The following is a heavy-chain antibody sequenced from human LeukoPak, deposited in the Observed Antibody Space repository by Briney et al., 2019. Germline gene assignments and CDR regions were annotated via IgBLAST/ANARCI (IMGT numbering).Heavy chain of an antibody. J-gene: IGHJ4*02. V-gene: IGHV3-48*03. CDR3: ARDPTYDSSGYGAQYYFDY. Sequence: GPSLRLSCAASGFTFSSYEMNCVRQAPGKGLEWLSYISSSGSTIYYADSVKGPFTISRANAKNSLYLQMNSLRAEDTDVYYCARDPTYDSSGYGAQYYFDYWGQGTLVSVSS. CDR1: GFTFSSYE. D-gene: IGHD3-22*01. CDR2: ISSSGSTI.